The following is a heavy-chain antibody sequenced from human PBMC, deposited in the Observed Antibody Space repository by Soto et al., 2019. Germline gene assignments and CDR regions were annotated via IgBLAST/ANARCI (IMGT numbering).Heavy chain of an antibody. V-gene: IGHV4-39*01. CDR1: GGSISSSSYY. CDR3: ARHESYPLFDY. J-gene: IGHJ4*02. D-gene: IGHD3-16*02. CDR2: IYYSGST. Sequence: QLQLQESGPGLVKPSETLSLTCTVSGGSISSSSYYWGWIRQPPGKGLECIGRIYYSGSTYYNPSLKSRVTISVDTSKNQFSLKMRSVTAADTAVYYCARHESYPLFDYWGQGTLVTVSS.